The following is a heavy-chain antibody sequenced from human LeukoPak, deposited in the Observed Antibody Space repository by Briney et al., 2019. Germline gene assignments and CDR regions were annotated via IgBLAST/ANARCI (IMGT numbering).Heavy chain of an antibody. Sequence: QTGGSLRLSCVASGFTFSSYSMNWVRQAPGKGLEWVSYISSSSSTIYYADSVKGRFTISRDNAKNSLYLQMNSLRAEDTAVYYCARVETRIAAAGHFDYWGQGTLVTVSS. D-gene: IGHD6-13*01. CDR3: ARVETRIAAAGHFDY. J-gene: IGHJ4*02. CDR2: ISSSSSTI. CDR1: GFTFSSYS. V-gene: IGHV3-48*01.